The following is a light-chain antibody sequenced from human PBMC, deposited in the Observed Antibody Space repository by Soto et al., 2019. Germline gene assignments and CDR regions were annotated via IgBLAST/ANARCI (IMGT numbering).Light chain of an antibody. CDR1: QGVSAY. V-gene: IGKV1-39*01. J-gene: IGKJ2*01. Sequence: DIQMTQSPSSLSASVGDRVTITCRASQGVSAYLLWYQQTQGKTPKLLIYAASNLLSGVASRFSGSGSGTKCTRTSSRLQPEDCATYNCQQSYKTPHTFGQGAKLETK. CDR3: QQSYKTPHT. CDR2: AAS.